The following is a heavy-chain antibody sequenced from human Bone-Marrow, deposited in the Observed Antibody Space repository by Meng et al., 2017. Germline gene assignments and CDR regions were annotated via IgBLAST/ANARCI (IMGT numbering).Heavy chain of an antibody. CDR2: INHSGST. CDR1: GGSFSGYY. Sequence: VPPQEWGGGRLKPSETLSLTCAVYGGSFSGYYWSWIRQPPGKGLEWIGEINHSGSTNYNPSLKSRVTISVDTSKNQFSLKLSSVTAADTAVYYCARGRVTTVTTPNWYFDLWGRGTLVTVSS. V-gene: IGHV4-34*01. CDR3: ARGRVTTVTTPNWYFDL. J-gene: IGHJ2*01. D-gene: IGHD4-17*01.